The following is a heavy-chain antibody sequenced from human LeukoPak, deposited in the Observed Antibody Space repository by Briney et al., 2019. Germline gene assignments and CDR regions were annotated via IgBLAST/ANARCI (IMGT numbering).Heavy chain of an antibody. J-gene: IGHJ4*02. D-gene: IGHD3-22*01. CDR3: ANIPRGYYYDSNL. Sequence: GGSLRLSCAASGFTFSSYAMSWVRQAPGKGLEWVSAISGSGGSTYYADSVKGRFTTSRDNSKNTLYLQMNSLRAEDTAVYYCANIPRGYYYDSNLGGQGTLVTVSS. CDR2: ISGSGGST. V-gene: IGHV3-23*01. CDR1: GFTFSSYA.